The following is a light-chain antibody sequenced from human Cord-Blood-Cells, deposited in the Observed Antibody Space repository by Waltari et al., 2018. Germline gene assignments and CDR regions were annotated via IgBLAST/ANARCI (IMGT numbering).Light chain of an antibody. CDR1: QSVSSN. Sequence: EIVMTQSPATLSVSPGERDTLSCRASQSVSSNLAWYQQKPGQDPRLLIYGASTRATGIPARFSGSGSGTEFTLTISSLQSEDFAVYYCQQYNNWPLTFGGGTKVEIK. J-gene: IGKJ4*01. CDR2: GAS. V-gene: IGKV3-15*01. CDR3: QQYNNWPLT.